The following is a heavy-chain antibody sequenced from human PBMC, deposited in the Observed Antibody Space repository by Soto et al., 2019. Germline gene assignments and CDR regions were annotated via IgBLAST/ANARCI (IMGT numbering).Heavy chain of an antibody. CDR1: GGSISSYY. Sequence: SETLSLTCTVSGGSISSYYWSWIRQPPGKGLEWIGYIYYSGSTNYNPSLKSRVTISVDTSKNQFSLKLSSVTAADTAVYYCARHLGSYYDSSGYLDAFDIWGQGTMVT. D-gene: IGHD3-22*01. CDR2: IYYSGST. CDR3: ARHLGSYYDSSGYLDAFDI. V-gene: IGHV4-59*08. J-gene: IGHJ3*02.